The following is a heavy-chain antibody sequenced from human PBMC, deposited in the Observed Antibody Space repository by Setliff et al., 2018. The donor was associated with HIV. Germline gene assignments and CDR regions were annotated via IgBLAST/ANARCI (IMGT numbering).Heavy chain of an antibody. D-gene: IGHD3-22*01. CDR2: ISGSGGST. V-gene: IGHV3-23*01. CDR3: AKEPTYYYHSSGPHDAFDI. CDR1: GFTFSSYS. J-gene: IGHJ3*02. Sequence: GGSLRLSCAASGFTFSSYSMNWVRQAPGKGLEWVSAISGSGGSTYSAASVKGRFTVSRDNSKNTLYLQMNSLRAEDTAVYYCAKEPTYYYHSSGPHDAFDIWGQGTMVTVSS.